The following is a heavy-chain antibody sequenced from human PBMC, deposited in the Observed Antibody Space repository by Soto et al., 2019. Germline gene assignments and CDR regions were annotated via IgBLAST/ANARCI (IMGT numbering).Heavy chain of an antibody. CDR1: RFTFSSYE. CDR2: ISGGSGSTK. Sequence: QAGGSLRLSCAASRFTFSSYEMNWVRQAPGKGPEWVSYISGGSGSTKYYAEPVKGRFTISRDNAKKSLYLQMNSLRAEDTAIYYCAYGMDVWGQGTTVTVSS. J-gene: IGHJ6*02. CDR3: AYGMDV. V-gene: IGHV3-48*03.